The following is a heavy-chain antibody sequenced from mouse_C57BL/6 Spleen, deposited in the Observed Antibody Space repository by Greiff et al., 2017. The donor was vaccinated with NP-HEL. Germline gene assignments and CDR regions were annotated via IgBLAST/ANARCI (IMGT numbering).Heavy chain of an antibody. Sequence: VQLQQSGPELVKPGASVKISCKASGYTFTDYYMNWVKQSHGKSLEWIGDINPNNGGTSYNQKFKGKATLTVDKSSSTAYMELRSLTSEDSAVYYCARSRHYYGSSPLDYWGQGTTLTVSS. CDR2: INPNNGGT. V-gene: IGHV1-26*01. J-gene: IGHJ2*01. CDR3: ARSRHYYGSSPLDY. D-gene: IGHD1-1*01. CDR1: GYTFTDYY.